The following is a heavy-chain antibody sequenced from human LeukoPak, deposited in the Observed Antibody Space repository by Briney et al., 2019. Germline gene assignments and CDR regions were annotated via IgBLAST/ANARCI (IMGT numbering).Heavy chain of an antibody. CDR3: ARGDRGYSGYDLFDY. J-gene: IGHJ4*02. D-gene: IGHD5-12*01. CDR1: GDSISPYY. CDR2: LYYSGST. V-gene: IGHV4-59*08. Sequence: SETLSLTCTVSGDSISPYYWSWIRQPPGKGLEWIGYLYYSGSTNYNPSLKSRVTISVDTSKNQFSLKLSSVTAADTAVYYCARGDRGYSGYDLFDYWGQGTLVTVSS.